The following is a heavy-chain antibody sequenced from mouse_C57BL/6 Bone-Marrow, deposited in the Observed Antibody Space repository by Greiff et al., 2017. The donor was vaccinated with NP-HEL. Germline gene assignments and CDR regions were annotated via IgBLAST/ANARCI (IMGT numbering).Heavy chain of an antibody. CDR1: GYSFTGYY. CDR2: INPSTGGT. CDR3: ARTTVVAPFAY. V-gene: IGHV1-42*01. Sequence: EVQLQESGPELVKPGASVKISCKASGYSFTGYYMNWVKQSPEKSLEWIGEINPSTGGTTYNQKFKAKATLTVDKSSSTAYMQLKSLTSEDSAVYYCARTTVVAPFAYWGQGTLVTVSA. D-gene: IGHD1-1*01. J-gene: IGHJ3*01.